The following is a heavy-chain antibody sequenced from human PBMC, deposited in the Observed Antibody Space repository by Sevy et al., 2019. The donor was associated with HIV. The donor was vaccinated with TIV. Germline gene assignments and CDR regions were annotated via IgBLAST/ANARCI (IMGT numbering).Heavy chain of an antibody. Sequence: GGSLRLSCAASGFTFSSYWMHWVRQAPGKGLVWVSRIKRDGRSTRYADSVKGRFTISRDNAKNTLHLQMNSLRAEDTAVYYCARDGSGWAFDNWGQGTLVTVSS. CDR2: IKRDGRST. V-gene: IGHV3-74*01. CDR1: GFTFSSYW. CDR3: ARDGSGWAFDN. J-gene: IGHJ4*02. D-gene: IGHD6-19*01.